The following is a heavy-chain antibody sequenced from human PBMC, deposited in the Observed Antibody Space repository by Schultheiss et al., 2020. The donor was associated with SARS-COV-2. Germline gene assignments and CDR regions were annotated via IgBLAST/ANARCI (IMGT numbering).Heavy chain of an antibody. CDR3: AREGSGYYYYYGMDV. Sequence: GGSLRLSCAASGFTFSSYAMSWVRQAPGKGLEWVSSISSSSSYIYYADSVKGRFTISRDNAKNSLYLQMNSLRAVDTAVYYCAREGSGYYYYYGMDVWGQGTTVTVSS. CDR2: ISSSSSYI. CDR1: GFTFSSYA. J-gene: IGHJ6*02. V-gene: IGHV3-21*01. D-gene: IGHD3-3*01.